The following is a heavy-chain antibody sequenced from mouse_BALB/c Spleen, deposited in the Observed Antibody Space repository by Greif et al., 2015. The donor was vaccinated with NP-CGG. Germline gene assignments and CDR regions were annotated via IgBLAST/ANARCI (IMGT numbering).Heavy chain of an antibody. V-gene: IGHV1S81*02. Sequence: QVQLQQSGAELVKPGASVKLSCKASGYTFTSYWMHWVKQRPGQGLEWIGEINPSNGRANYNEKFKSKATLTVDKSSSTAYMQLSSLTSEDSAVYYCARGDGRYAMDYWGQGTSVTVSS. CDR2: INPSNGRA. CDR1: GYTFTSYW. D-gene: IGHD2-3*01. CDR3: ARGDGRYAMDY. J-gene: IGHJ4*01.